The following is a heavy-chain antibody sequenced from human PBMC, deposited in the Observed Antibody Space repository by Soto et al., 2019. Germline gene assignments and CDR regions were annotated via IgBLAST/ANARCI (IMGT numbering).Heavy chain of an antibody. CDR1: GYSLTSYW. Sequence: PGESLNISCKGSGYSLTSYWIGWVRQMPGKGLEWMGIIYPDDYDTRYSPSFQGQVTMSADKSNSIAYLQWRSMKASNTAMYYGERRKGNGMDVWGQGTTVTVSS. V-gene: IGHV5-51*01. CDR3: ERRKGNGMDV. CDR2: IYPDDYDT. J-gene: IGHJ6*02.